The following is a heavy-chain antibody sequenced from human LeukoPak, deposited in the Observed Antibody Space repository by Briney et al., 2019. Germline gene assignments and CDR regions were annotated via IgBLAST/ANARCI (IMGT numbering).Heavy chain of an antibody. V-gene: IGHV3-7*01. J-gene: IGHJ6*02. CDR2: IKQDGSEK. CDR3: ARDLTVTGYYYYYGMDV. Sequence: PGGSLRLSCAASGFTFSSYWMSWVRQAPGKGLEWVANIKQDGSEKYYVDSVKGRFTISRDNAKNSLYLQMNSLRAEDTAVYYCARDLTVTGYYYYYGMDVWGQGTTVTVSS. CDR1: GFTFSSYW. D-gene: IGHD4-17*01.